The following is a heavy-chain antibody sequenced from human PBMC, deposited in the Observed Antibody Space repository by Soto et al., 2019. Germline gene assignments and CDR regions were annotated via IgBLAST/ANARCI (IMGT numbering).Heavy chain of an antibody. CDR3: ARGIRAAGTSFWFDP. J-gene: IGHJ5*02. D-gene: IGHD6-13*01. V-gene: IGHV4-30-2*01. CDR2: IYHSGST. CDR1: GGSISSGGYS. Sequence: QLQLQESGSGLVKPSQTLSLTCAVSGGSISSGGYSWSWIRQPPGKGLEWIAYIYHSGSTYYNPSLKSRVTISVDRSKNQFSLKLSSVTAADTAVYYCARGIRAAGTSFWFDPWGQGTLVTVSS.